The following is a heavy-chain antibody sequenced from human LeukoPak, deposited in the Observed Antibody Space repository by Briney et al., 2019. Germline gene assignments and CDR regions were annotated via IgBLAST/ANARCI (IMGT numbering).Heavy chain of an antibody. Sequence: SVKVSCKASGGTFSSYAISWVRQAPGQGLEWMGGIIPIFGTANYAQKFQGRVTITTDESTSTAYMELSSLRSEDTAVYYCARDRSIAARPETAYYYYYYMDVWGKGTTVTVSS. CDR2: IIPIFGTA. J-gene: IGHJ6*03. CDR1: GGTFSSYA. CDR3: ARDRSIAARPETAYYYYYYMDV. V-gene: IGHV1-69*05. D-gene: IGHD6-6*01.